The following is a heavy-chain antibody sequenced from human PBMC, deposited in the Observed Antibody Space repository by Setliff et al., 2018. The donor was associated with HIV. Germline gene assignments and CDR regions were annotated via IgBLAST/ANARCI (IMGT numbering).Heavy chain of an antibody. Sequence: PSETLSLTCTVSGGSINTYYWTWIRQSPGKGLEWIGYFYHSGSTNYNPSLKSRVSISVDTSKNEFSLNLSSLTAADTAVYYCARGQSCTNGVCYQYWGQETLVTVSS. J-gene: IGHJ4*02. CDR1: GGSINTYY. CDR2: FYHSGST. V-gene: IGHV4-59*01. CDR3: ARGQSCTNGVCYQY. D-gene: IGHD2-8*01.